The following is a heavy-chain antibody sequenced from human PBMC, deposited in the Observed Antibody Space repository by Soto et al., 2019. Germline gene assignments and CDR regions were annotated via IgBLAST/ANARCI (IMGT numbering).Heavy chain of an antibody. J-gene: IGHJ4*01. Sequence: ASVKVSCKASGYTFTTYGIVWVRQAPGQGLEWMGWISVYNGNTYYAEKFQGRVTMTTEKSTSTAYMELTSLRSDDTAVYFCARVAYNHGWIFDYWGQGTLVTVSS. CDR1: GYTFTTYG. D-gene: IGHD6-19*01. CDR3: ARVAYNHGWIFDY. V-gene: IGHV1-18*01. CDR2: ISVYNGNT.